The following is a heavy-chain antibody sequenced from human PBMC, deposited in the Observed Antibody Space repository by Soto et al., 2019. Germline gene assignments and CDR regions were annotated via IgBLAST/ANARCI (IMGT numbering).Heavy chain of an antibody. CDR3: ARGDTTVTTLYYYMDV. Sequence: SETLSLTCAVYGGSFSGYYWSWIRQPPGKGLEWIGEINHSGSTNYNPSLKSRVTISVDTSKNQFSLKLSSVTAADTAVYYCARGDTTVTTLYYYMDVWGKGTTVTVSS. V-gene: IGHV4-34*01. D-gene: IGHD4-4*01. CDR1: GGSFSGYY. J-gene: IGHJ6*03. CDR2: INHSGST.